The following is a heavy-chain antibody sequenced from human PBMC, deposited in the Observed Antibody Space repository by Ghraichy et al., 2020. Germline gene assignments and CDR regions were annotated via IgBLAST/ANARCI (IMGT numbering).Heavy chain of an antibody. J-gene: IGHJ4*02. Sequence: GGSLRLSCAASGFTFSDSYMDWVRQAPGKGLEWVGRSRNKANSYTTEYAASVKGRFTISRDDSKNSLDLQMNSLKSKDTALYYCTRLRSGSSDYWGQGTLVTVSS. CDR2: SRNKANSYTT. V-gene: IGHV3-72*01. CDR1: GFTFSDSY. D-gene: IGHD3-3*01. CDR3: TRLRSGSSDY.